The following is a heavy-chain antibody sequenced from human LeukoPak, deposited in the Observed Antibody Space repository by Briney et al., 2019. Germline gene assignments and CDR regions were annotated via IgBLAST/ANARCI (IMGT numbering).Heavy chain of an antibody. V-gene: IGHV1-18*01. D-gene: IGHD3-10*01. CDR1: GYTFNSYG. CDR3: AGGRSKRFGIAPGYFDY. Sequence: ASVKVSCKASGYTFNSYGISWVRQAPGQGLEWMGWISAYNGNTNYAQKVQGRVTMTTDTSTNTAYMELRSLRSDDTAVYYCAGGRSKRFGIAPGYFDYWGQGTLVTVSS. CDR2: ISAYNGNT. J-gene: IGHJ4*02.